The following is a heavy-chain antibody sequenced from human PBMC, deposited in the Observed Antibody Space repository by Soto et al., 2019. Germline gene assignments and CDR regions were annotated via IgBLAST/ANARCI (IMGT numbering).Heavy chain of an antibody. CDR1: GFTFSSYA. CDR2: ISSNGGST. J-gene: IGHJ6*02. Sequence: GGSLRLSCSASGFTFSSYAMHWVRQAPGKGLEYVSAISSNGGSTYYADSVKGRFTISRDNSKNTLYLQMSSLRAEDTAVYYCVKRTREIGYSGYDFHHYYGMDVWGQGTTVTVSS. CDR3: VKRTREIGYSGYDFHHYYGMDV. V-gene: IGHV3-64D*08. D-gene: IGHD5-12*01.